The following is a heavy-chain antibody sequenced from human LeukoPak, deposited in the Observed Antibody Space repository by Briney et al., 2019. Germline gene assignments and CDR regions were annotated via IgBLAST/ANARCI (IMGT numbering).Heavy chain of an antibody. D-gene: IGHD5-24*01. Sequence: GGSLRLSCAASGFTFSSYWMSWVRQAPGKGLEWVANIKQDGSEKYYVDSVKGRFTISRDNAKNSLYLQMNSLRAEDTAVYYCARAPRRRETTTIRNNYIDYWGQGTLVTVSS. V-gene: IGHV3-7*01. CDR1: GFTFSSYW. CDR3: ARAPRRRETTTIRNNYIDY. J-gene: IGHJ4*02. CDR2: IKQDGSEK.